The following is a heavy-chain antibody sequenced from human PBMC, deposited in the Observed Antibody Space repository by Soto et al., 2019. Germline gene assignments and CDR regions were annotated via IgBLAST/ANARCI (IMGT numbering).Heavy chain of an antibody. CDR3: AREGLKYFDS. Sequence: QVRLVQSGAEVREPGASVTVSCKASGYTFTDRYMHWVRQAPGQGLEWMGFINPRSGSTRYTRKFQGWVTLTRDSSISTLYMELSRLKSADTDVYYCAREGLKYFDSWGQGTLVTVS. CDR1: GYTFTDRY. V-gene: IGHV1-2*04. J-gene: IGHJ4*02. D-gene: IGHD6-19*01. CDR2: INPRSGST.